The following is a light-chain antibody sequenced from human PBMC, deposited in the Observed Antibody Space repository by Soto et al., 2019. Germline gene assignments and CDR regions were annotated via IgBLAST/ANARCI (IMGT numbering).Light chain of an antibody. J-gene: IGLJ1*01. V-gene: IGLV2-23*03. CDR2: EGS. CDR3: CSYAGRSTFFYV. Sequence: QSALAQPASVSGSPGQSITISCTGTSSDVGSYNLVSWYQQHPGKAPKLMIYEGSKRPSGVSNRFSGSKSGNTASLTISGLQAEDVADYYRCSYAGRSTFFYVFGTGTKVTVL. CDR1: SSDVGSYNL.